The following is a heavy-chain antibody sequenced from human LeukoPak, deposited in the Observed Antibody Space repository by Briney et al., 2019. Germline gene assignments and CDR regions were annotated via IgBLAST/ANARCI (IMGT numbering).Heavy chain of an antibody. CDR1: GGSFSGYY. J-gene: IGHJ5*02. Sequence: SETLSLTCAVYGGSFSGYYWSWIRQPPGKGLEWIGEINHSGSTNYNPSLKSRVTISVDTSKNQFSLKLSSVTAADTAVYYCARVARYCSSTSCYIGWFDPWGQGTPVTVSS. CDR2: INHSGST. CDR3: ARVARYCSSTSCYIGWFDP. D-gene: IGHD2-2*02. V-gene: IGHV4-34*01.